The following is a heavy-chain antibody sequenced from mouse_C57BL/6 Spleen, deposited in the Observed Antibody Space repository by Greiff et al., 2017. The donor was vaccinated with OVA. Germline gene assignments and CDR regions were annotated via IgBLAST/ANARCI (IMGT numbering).Heavy chain of an antibody. D-gene: IGHD1-1*02. V-gene: IGHV1-42*01. CDR2: INPSTGGT. CDR3: AKGSFHWYFDV. CDR1: GYSFTGYY. J-gene: IGHJ1*03. Sequence: VQLKQSGPELVKPGASVKISCKASGYSFTGYYMNWVKQSPEKSLEWIGEINPSTGGTTYNQKFKAKATLTVDKSSSTAYMQLKSLTSEDSAVYYCAKGSFHWYFDVWGTGTTVTVSS.